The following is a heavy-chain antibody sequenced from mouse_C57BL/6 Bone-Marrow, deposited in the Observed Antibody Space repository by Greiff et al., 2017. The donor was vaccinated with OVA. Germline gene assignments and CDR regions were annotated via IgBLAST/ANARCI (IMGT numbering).Heavy chain of an antibody. V-gene: IGHV12-3*01. D-gene: IGHD2-3*01. Sequence: QVQLKESGPGLVKPSQSLFLTCSITGFPITSGYYWIWIRQSPGKPLEWMGYITHSGETFYNPSLPSPISITRETSKNQFFLQLNSVTTEDTAMYYCAGGYYDGYPWFAYWGQGTLVTVSA. J-gene: IGHJ3*01. CDR3: AGGYYDGYPWFAY. CDR1: GFPITSGYY. CDR2: ITHSGET.